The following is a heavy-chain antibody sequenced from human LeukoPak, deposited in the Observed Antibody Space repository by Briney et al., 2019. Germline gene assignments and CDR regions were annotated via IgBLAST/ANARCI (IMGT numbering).Heavy chain of an antibody. CDR1: GGSFSGYY. CDR3: ARGLPGYSSSWPMGYFQH. V-gene: IGHV4-34*01. J-gene: IGHJ1*01. D-gene: IGHD6-13*01. CDR2: INHSGST. Sequence: SETLSLTCAVYGGSFSGYYWSWIRQPPGKGLEWIGEINHSGSTNYNPSLKGRVTISVDTSKNQFSLKLSSVTAADTAVYYCARGLPGYSSSWPMGYFQHWGQGTLVTVSS.